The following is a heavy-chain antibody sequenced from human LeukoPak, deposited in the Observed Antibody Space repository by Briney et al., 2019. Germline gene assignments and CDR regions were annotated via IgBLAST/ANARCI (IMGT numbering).Heavy chain of an antibody. Sequence: ASVKVSCKASGYTFTGYYMHWVRQAPGQGLEWMGWINPNSGGTKYAQKFQGRVTMTRDTSISTAYMELSRLRSEDTAVYYCARDRLTADYGGYSNWFDPWGQGTLVTVSS. D-gene: IGHD4-23*01. J-gene: IGHJ5*02. CDR2: INPNSGGT. CDR1: GYTFTGYY. CDR3: ARDRLTADYGGYSNWFDP. V-gene: IGHV1-2*02.